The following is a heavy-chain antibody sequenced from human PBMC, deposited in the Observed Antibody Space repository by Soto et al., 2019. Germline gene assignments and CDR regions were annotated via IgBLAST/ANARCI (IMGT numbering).Heavy chain of an antibody. CDR3: ARNGKGSGWGYFDY. CDR1: GFTFSTYG. V-gene: IGHV3-33*01. CDR2: IWYDGSDK. Sequence: GGSLRLSCAASGFTFSTYGMHWVRQAPGKGLEWVAVIWYDGSDKYYADSVKGRFTISRDSSKNTLYLQMNSLRAEDTAVYYCARNGKGSGWGYFDYWGQGTLVTVSS. J-gene: IGHJ4*02. D-gene: IGHD6-19*01.